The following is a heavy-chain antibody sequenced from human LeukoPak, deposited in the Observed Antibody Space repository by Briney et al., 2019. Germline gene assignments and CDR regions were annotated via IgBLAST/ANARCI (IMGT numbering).Heavy chain of an antibody. CDR1: GFTFSNYY. J-gene: IGHJ4*02. Sequence: GGSLRLSCAASGFTFSNYYTTWIRQTPGKGLEWVSYITSRGSIIYYADSVKGRFTISRDNTKNSLYLQMNSLRVEDTAIYYCARSSPGVDYWGQGTLVTVSS. V-gene: IGHV3-11*04. D-gene: IGHD3-10*01. CDR3: ARSSPGVDY. CDR2: ITSRGSII.